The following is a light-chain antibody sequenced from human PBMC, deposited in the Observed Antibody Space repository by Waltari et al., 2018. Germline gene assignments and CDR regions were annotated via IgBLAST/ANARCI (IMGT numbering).Light chain of an antibody. CDR1: QSITNW. Sequence: DIQMTQSPSTLSASVGDRVTITCRASQSITNWLAWYQKKPGKAPKLLIYRVSNLESGVPSRFSGSGSGTEFTLTISSLQPDDFATYYCQQYDNYWTFGQGTKVEIK. CDR2: RVS. J-gene: IGKJ1*01. V-gene: IGKV1-5*03. CDR3: QQYDNYWT.